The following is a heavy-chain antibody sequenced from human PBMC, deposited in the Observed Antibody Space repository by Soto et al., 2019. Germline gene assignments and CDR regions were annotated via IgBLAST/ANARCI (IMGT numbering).Heavy chain of an antibody. D-gene: IGHD6-13*01. Sequence: SETLSLTCAVYGGSFSGYYWSWIRQPPGKGLEWIGEINHSGSTNYNPSLKSRVTISVDTSKNQFSLKLSSVTAADTAVYYCARSRTEAAQAFDYWGQGTLVTVSS. CDR3: ARSRTEAAQAFDY. CDR1: GGSFSGYY. V-gene: IGHV4-34*01. J-gene: IGHJ4*02. CDR2: INHSGST.